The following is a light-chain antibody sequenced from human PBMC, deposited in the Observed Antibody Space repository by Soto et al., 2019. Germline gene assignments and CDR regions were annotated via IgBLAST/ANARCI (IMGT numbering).Light chain of an antibody. CDR3: QQYDNLPWT. CDR1: QSISSW. J-gene: IGKJ1*01. CDR2: DAS. Sequence: DIQMTQSPSTLSASVGARVPITCRASQSISSWLAWYQQKPGKAPKLLIYDASNLETGVPSRFSGSGSGTDFTFTISSLQPEDIATYYCQQYDNLPWTFGQGTKV. V-gene: IGKV1-33*01.